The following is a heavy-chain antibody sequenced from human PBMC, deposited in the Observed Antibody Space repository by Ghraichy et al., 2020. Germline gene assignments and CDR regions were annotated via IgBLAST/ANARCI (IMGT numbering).Heavy chain of an antibody. D-gene: IGHD3-22*01. V-gene: IGHV5-51*01. Sequence: GESLNTSCKGSGYSFTSYWIGWVRQMPGIGLEWMGIIYPGDSDTRYSPSFQGQVTISADKSISTAYLQWSSLKASDTAMYYCARHRDKIGGYYYGPPDYWGQGTLVTVSS. CDR2: IYPGDSDT. J-gene: IGHJ4*02. CDR3: ARHRDKIGGYYYGPPDY. CDR1: GYSFTSYW.